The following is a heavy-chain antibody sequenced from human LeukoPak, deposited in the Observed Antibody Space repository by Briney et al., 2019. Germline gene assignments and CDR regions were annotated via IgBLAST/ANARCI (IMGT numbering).Heavy chain of an antibody. J-gene: IGHJ4*02. CDR3: ARAAVAGTPYFDY. CDR1: GYTFTSYY. Sequence: ASVKVSFKASGYTFTSYYMHWVRPAPGQGLEWMGIINPSGGSTSYAQKFQGRVTMTRDTSTSTVYMELSSLRSEDTAVYYCARAAVAGTPYFDYWGQGTLVTVSS. V-gene: IGHV1-46*01. CDR2: INPSGGST. D-gene: IGHD6-19*01.